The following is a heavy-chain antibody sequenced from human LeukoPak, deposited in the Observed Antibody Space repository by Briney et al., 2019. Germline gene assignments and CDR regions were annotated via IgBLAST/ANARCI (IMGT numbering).Heavy chain of an antibody. CDR1: GFTFDDYA. Sequence: GGSLRLSCAASGFTFDDYAMHWVRQAPGRGLEWVSGISWNSGSIGYADSVKGRFTISRDNAKNSLYLQMNSLRAEDTALYYCAKDIDSSIDAFDIWGQGTMVTVPS. CDR2: ISWNSGSI. V-gene: IGHV3-9*01. D-gene: IGHD3-22*01. CDR3: AKDIDSSIDAFDI. J-gene: IGHJ3*02.